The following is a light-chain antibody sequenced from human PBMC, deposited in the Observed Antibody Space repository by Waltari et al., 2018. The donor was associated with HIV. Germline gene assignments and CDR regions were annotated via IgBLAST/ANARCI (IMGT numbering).Light chain of an antibody. Sequence: EVVLTQSPATLSLSPGERAPLSCRASESVSSDLAWIQQRPGQAPRLLIYDASNRATGVPARFTGSGSGTDFTLTISSLPPEDFAFYFCQQRSNWPPLTFGGGTK. V-gene: IGKV3-11*01. CDR3: QQRSNWPPLT. J-gene: IGKJ4*01. CDR2: DAS. CDR1: ESVSSD.